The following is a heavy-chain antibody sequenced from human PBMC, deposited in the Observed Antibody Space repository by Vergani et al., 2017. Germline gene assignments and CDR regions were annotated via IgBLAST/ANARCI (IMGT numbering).Heavy chain of an antibody. Sequence: EVQLLESGGGLVQPGGSPRLSCAASGFTFSSYAMSWVRQAPGKGLEWVSAISGSGGSTYYADSVKGRFTISRDNSKNTLYLQMNSLRAEDTAVYYCAKIIAVAGTAFDIWGQGTMVTVSS. CDR1: GFTFSSYA. CDR2: ISGSGGST. V-gene: IGHV3-23*01. CDR3: AKIIAVAGTAFDI. D-gene: IGHD6-19*01. J-gene: IGHJ3*02.